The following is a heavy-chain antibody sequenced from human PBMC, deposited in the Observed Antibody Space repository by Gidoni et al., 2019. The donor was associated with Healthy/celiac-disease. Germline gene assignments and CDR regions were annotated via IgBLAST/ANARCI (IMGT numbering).Heavy chain of an antibody. Sequence: QLQLQESGPGLVKPSETLSLTCTVSGGSISSSSYYWGWIRQPPGKGLEWIGSIYYRGSTYYNPALKSRVTISGDTSKNQFSLKLSSVTAADTAVYYCASGGIWSYFDYWGQGTLVTVSS. CDR3: ASGGIWSYFDY. CDR1: GGSISSSSYY. D-gene: IGHD2-21*01. CDR2: IYYRGST. V-gene: IGHV4-39*01. J-gene: IGHJ4*02.